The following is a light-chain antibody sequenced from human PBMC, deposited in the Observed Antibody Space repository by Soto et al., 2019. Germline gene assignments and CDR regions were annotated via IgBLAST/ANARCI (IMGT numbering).Light chain of an antibody. V-gene: IGKV1-5*01. CDR1: QSVDRY. CDR3: QQYKDYRWT. Sequence: DIQMTQSPSTLSASVGDRVSITCRASQSVDRYLAWYQQTPGKAPHLLIYDASSLESGVPSRFSGSGSGTEFTLTISSLQPDDFTTFYCQQYKDYRWTCGQGTKVDLK. J-gene: IGKJ1*01. CDR2: DAS.